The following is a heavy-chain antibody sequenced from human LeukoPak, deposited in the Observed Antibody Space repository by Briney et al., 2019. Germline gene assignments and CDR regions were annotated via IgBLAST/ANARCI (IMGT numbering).Heavy chain of an antibody. Sequence: GGSLRLSCVASGFTFSSYAMSWVRQAPGKGLEWVSTISDSGGSTYYADSVKGRFTISRDNSKNTLYLQMNSLRAEDTAVYYCAKSITIFAVVTGFDYWGQGTLVTVSS. CDR1: GFTFSSYA. D-gene: IGHD3-3*01. CDR3: AKSITIFAVVTGFDY. CDR2: ISDSGGST. J-gene: IGHJ4*02. V-gene: IGHV3-23*01.